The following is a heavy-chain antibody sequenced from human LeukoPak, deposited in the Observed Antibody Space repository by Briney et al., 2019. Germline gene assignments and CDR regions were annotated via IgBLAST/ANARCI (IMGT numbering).Heavy chain of an antibody. D-gene: IGHD3-22*01. Sequence: ASETLSLTCTVSGGSISSSSYYWGWIRQPPGKGLEWIGSIYYSGSTYYNPSLKSRVTISVDTSKNQFSLKLSSVTAADTAVYYCARGRLLPGDFDYWGQGTLVTVSS. J-gene: IGHJ4*02. CDR1: GGSISSSSYY. V-gene: IGHV4-39*07. CDR2: IYYSGST. CDR3: ARGRLLPGDFDY.